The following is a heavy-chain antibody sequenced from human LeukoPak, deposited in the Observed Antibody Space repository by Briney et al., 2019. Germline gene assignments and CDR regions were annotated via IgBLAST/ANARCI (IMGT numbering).Heavy chain of an antibody. J-gene: IGHJ4*02. V-gene: IGHV3-74*01. Sequence: QPGGSLRLSCAASGITFSSYWMHWVRQAPGEGLVWVSRINSDGSSASYADSVKGRFTISRDNAKNTVYLQMNSLRGEDTAVYYCARGKWELLEDWGQGTLVTVSS. CDR1: GITFSSYW. CDR3: ARGKWELLED. CDR2: INSDGSSA. D-gene: IGHD1-26*01.